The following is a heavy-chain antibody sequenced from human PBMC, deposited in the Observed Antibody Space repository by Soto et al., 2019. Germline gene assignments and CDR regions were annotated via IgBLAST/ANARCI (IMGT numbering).Heavy chain of an antibody. CDR2: INSGSTSV. D-gene: IGHD1-26*01. CDR1: GFIFNSYS. Sequence: EVQLVESGGGLVQPGGSLRPSCVASGFIFNSYSMNWVRQAPGKGLEWISYINSGSTSVFYADSVKGRFSISRDNAKNSLYLQMNSLRADDTDGYYCVSSASPVAYWGQGTLVTVSS. J-gene: IGHJ4*02. V-gene: IGHV3-48*01. CDR3: VSSASPVAY.